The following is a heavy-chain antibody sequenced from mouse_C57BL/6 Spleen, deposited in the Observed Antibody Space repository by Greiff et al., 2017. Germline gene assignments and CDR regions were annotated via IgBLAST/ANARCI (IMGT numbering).Heavy chain of an antibody. CDR2: IYPSDSET. CDR3: ARVNYDYDGY. V-gene: IGHV1-61*01. J-gene: IGHJ2*01. D-gene: IGHD2-4*01. CDR1: GYTFTSYW. Sequence: QVHVKQPGAELVRPGSSVKLSCKASGYTFTSYWMDWVKQRPGQGLEWIGNIYPSDSETHYNQKFKDKATLTVDKSSSTAYMQLSSLTSEDSAVYYCARVNYDYDGYWGQGTTLTVSS.